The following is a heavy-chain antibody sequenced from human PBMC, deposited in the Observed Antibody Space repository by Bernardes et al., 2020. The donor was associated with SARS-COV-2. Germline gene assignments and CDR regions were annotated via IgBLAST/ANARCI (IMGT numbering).Heavy chain of an antibody. CDR1: GFTFSTYW. Sequence: GGSLRLSCAASGFTFSTYWMSWVRQAPGKGLEWVANINQDGSRTYYADSVKGRFTISRDNAKNSLYLQMNSLRAEDAAVYSCANHYYDSSGYYNSWFDPWGQGTLVTVSS. D-gene: IGHD3-22*01. J-gene: IGHJ5*02. CDR3: ANHYYDSSGYYNSWFDP. CDR2: INQDGSRT. V-gene: IGHV3-7*01.